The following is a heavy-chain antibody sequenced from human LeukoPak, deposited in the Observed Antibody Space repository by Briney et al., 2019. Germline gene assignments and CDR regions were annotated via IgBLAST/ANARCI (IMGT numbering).Heavy chain of an antibody. J-gene: IGHJ3*02. V-gene: IGHV1-8*03. Sequence: ASVKVSCKASGYTFTSYDINWVRQATGQGLEWMGWMNPNSGNTGYAQKFQGRVTITRNTSISTAYMELSSLRSEDTAVYYCARDSYGLGDTFDIWGQGTMVTVSS. CDR1: GYTFTSYD. D-gene: IGHD5-18*01. CDR2: MNPNSGNT. CDR3: ARDSYGLGDTFDI.